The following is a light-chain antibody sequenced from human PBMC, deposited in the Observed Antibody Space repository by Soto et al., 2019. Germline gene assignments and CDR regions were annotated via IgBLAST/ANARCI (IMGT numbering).Light chain of an antibody. J-gene: IGLJ3*02. CDR3: ASWDDSLNGWV. CDR2: RNS. Sequence: QAVVTQPPSASGTPGQRVTISCSGSSPNIGSNTVNWYQQFPGTAPKLLISRNSQRPSGVPDRFSGSKSGTSASLAISELQSEDEADYYCASWDDSLNGWVFGGGTKLTVL. V-gene: IGLV1-44*01. CDR1: SPNIGSNT.